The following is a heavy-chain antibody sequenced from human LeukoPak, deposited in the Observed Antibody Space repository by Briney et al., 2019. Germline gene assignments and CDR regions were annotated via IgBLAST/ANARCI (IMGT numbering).Heavy chain of an antibody. CDR1: GFTFSDYY. D-gene: IGHD3-22*01. V-gene: IGHV3-11*01. CDR2: ISSSGSTI. CDR3: ARCYYDSSGADY. Sequence: PGGSLRLSCAASGFTFSDYYMSWIRQAPGKGLEWVSYISSSGSTIYYAGSVKGRFTISRDNAKNSLYLQMNSLIAEDTAVYYCARCYYDSSGADYWGQGTLVTVSS. J-gene: IGHJ4*02.